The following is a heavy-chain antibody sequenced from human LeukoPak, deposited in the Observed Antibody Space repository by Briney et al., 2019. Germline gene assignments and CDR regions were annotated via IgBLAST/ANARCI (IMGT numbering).Heavy chain of an antibody. CDR3: AASSGWYSYADY. CDR1: GFMFSSNW. D-gene: IGHD6-19*01. Sequence: GGSLRLSCAASGFMFSSNWMSWVRLAPGKGLEWVANIKEDGTETYYVDSVKGRFTISRDNSKNTLYLQMNSLRAEDTAVYYCAASSGWYSYADYWGQGTLVTVSS. J-gene: IGHJ4*02. V-gene: IGHV3-7*01. CDR2: IKEDGTET.